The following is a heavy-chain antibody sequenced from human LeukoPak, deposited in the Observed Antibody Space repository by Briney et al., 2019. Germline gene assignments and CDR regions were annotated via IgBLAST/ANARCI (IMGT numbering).Heavy chain of an antibody. J-gene: IGHJ5*02. CDR3: ARDPHTLYSSSWSNWFDP. Sequence: ASVKDSCKACGGTFISYAISWVRQAPGQGLEWMGGIIPIFGTENYVQKFQGRVTITADKSTSTAYMELSSLRSEDTAVYYCARDPHTLYSSSWSNWFDPWGQGTLVTVSS. V-gene: IGHV1-69*06. CDR2: IIPIFGTE. D-gene: IGHD6-13*01. CDR1: GGTFISYA.